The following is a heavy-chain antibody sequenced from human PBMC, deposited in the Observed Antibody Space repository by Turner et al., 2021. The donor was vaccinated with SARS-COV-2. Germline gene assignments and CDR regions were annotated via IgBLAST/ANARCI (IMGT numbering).Heavy chain of an antibody. Sequence: QVQLQESGPGLVKPSETLSLTCSVSGFSITTYYWSWIRQPPGKGLEYIGYISHRGITHYDPSLRGRLTISIDMSKNQFSLQLNSVTAADTAVYYCARLSAAALDPWGQGTLVTVFS. J-gene: IGHJ5*02. V-gene: IGHV4-59*08. CDR1: GFSITTYY. CDR3: ARLSAAALDP. D-gene: IGHD6-13*01. CDR2: ISHRGIT.